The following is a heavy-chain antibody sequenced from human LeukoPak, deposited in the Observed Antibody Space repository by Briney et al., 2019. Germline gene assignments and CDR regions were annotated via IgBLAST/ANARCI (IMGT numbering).Heavy chain of an antibody. Sequence: ASVKVSCKVSGYTLTELSMHWVRQAPGKGLEWMGGFDPEDGETIYAQKFQGRVTMTEDTSTDTAYMELSSLRSEDTAVYYCAALGPVVPAALVDYWGQGTLVTV. CDR2: FDPEDGET. CDR3: AALGPVVPAALVDY. CDR1: GYTLTELS. J-gene: IGHJ4*02. V-gene: IGHV1-24*01. D-gene: IGHD2-2*01.